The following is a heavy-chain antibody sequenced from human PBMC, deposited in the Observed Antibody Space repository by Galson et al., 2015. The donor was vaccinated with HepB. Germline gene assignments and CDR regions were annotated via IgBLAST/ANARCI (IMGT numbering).Heavy chain of an antibody. CDR2: ISTTSDNK. V-gene: IGHV3-48*01. Sequence: SLRLSCAASGFTFSSYTMNWVRQAPGKGLEWISYISTTSDNKFCADSVKGRFIISRDNAKNLLYLQMNSLRAEDTAVYYCTRIALSGSYWYFDYWGQGSLVTASS. J-gene: IGHJ4*02. CDR3: TRIALSGSYWYFDY. D-gene: IGHD1-26*01. CDR1: GFTFSSYT.